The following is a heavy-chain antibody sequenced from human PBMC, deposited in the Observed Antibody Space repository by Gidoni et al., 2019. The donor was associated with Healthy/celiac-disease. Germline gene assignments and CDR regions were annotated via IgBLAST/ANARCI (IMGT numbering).Heavy chain of an antibody. CDR1: GFTFSSYG. Sequence: QVQLVESGGGVVQPGRSLRLSCAASGFTFSSYGMHWVRQAPGKGLEWVAVIWYDGSNKYYADSVKGRFTISRDNSNNTLYLQMNSLRAEDTAVYYCARDRGIQLWSTGDGAFDIWGQGTMVTVSS. D-gene: IGHD5-18*01. CDR2: IWYDGSNK. J-gene: IGHJ3*02. CDR3: ARDRGIQLWSTGDGAFDI. V-gene: IGHV3-33*01.